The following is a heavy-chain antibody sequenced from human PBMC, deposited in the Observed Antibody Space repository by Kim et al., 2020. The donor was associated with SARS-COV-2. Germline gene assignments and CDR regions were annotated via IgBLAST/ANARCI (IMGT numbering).Heavy chain of an antibody. J-gene: IGHJ6*02. Sequence: SVKGRFTISRDNAKNSLYLQMNSLRAEDTAVYYCARDRAAAGLYYYGMDVWGQGTTVTVSS. V-gene: IGHV3-21*01. D-gene: IGHD6-13*01. CDR3: ARDRAAAGLYYYGMDV.